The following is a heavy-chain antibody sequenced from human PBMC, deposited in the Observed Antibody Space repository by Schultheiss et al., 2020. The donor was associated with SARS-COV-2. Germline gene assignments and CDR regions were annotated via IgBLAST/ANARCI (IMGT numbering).Heavy chain of an antibody. CDR3: ARFSMITFGGVIDLYGMDV. J-gene: IGHJ6*02. CDR1: GFTFSSYA. D-gene: IGHD3-16*02. V-gene: IGHV3-30*03. CDR2: ISYDGSNK. Sequence: GGSLRLSCAASGFTFSSYAMSWVRQAPGKGLEWVAVISYDGSNKYYADSVKGRFTISRDNSKNTLYLQMNSLRAEDTAVYYCARFSMITFGGVIDLYGMDVWGQGTTVTVSS.